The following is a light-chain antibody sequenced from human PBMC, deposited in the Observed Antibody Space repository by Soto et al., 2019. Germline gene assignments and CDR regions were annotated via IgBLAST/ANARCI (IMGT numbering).Light chain of an antibody. CDR3: CSSAPESTYV. CDR1: SSDVGAYNS. CDR2: KGT. J-gene: IGLJ1*01. Sequence: QSALAQPASVSGSPGQSITISCTGTSSDVGAYNSVPWYQQHPHRAPQVIIYKGTQRPSGVSNRFSGSTSGNAASLTISALQADDEADYFCCSSAPESTYVFGTGTKVTAL. V-gene: IGLV2-23*01.